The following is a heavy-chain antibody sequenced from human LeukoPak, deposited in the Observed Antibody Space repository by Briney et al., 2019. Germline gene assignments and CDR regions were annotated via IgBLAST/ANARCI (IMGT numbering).Heavy chain of an antibody. CDR2: IYYSGST. CDR3: ARLEFGYYYDSSGYYDYYFDY. CDR1: GVSISSYY. D-gene: IGHD3-22*01. J-gene: IGHJ4*02. V-gene: IGHV4-59*01. Sequence: SSETLSLTCTVSGVSISSYYWSWIRQPPGKGLEWIGYIYYSGSTNSNPSLKSRVTISVDTSKNQFSLKLSSVTAADTAVYYCARLEFGYYYDSSGYYDYYFDYWGQGTLVTVSS.